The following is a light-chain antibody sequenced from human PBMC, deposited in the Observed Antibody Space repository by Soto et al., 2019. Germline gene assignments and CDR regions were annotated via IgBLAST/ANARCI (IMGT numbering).Light chain of an antibody. CDR2: PSS. V-gene: IGKV2-28*01. CDR3: MQARQSRWT. CDR1: QSLLHSNGYNY. Sequence: DIVMTQSPLSLPVNPGEAASISCRSSQSLLHSNGYNYVDWYLQKPGQSPQLLIYPSSYRATGVPDRFSGSGSGTDFTLKISRVGAEDVGLYYCMQARQSRWTFGQGTRVEIK. J-gene: IGKJ1*01.